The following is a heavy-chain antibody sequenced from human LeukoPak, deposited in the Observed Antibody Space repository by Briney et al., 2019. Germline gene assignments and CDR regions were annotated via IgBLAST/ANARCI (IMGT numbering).Heavy chain of an antibody. CDR2: ISGSGGST. V-gene: IGHV3-23*01. CDR3: ARGFNYYDSSGYYGPRYFDY. D-gene: IGHD3-22*01. Sequence: GGSLRLSCAASGFTFSSYAMSWVRQAPGKGLEWVSAISGSGGSTYYADSVKGRFTISRDNSKNTLYLQMNSLRAEDTAVYYCARGFNYYDSSGYYGPRYFDYWGQGTLVTVSS. J-gene: IGHJ4*02. CDR1: GFTFSSYA.